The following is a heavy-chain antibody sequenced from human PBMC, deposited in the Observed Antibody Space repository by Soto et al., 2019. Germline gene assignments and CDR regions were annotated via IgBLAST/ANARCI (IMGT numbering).Heavy chain of an antibody. D-gene: IGHD6-13*01. CDR3: ARDRRGIAAAGSHFDY. Sequence: PGGSLRLSCAASGFIFSSYAMSWVRQAPGKGLEWVSAISGSGGSTYYADSVKGRFTISRDNAKNSLYLQMNSLRAEDTAVYYCARDRRGIAAAGSHFDYWGQGTLVTVSS. CDR1: GFIFSSYA. V-gene: IGHV3-23*01. CDR2: ISGSGGST. J-gene: IGHJ4*02.